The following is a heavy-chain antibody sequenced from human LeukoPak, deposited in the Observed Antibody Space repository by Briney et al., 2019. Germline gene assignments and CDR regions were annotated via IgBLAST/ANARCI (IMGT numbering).Heavy chain of an antibody. J-gene: IGHJ2*01. V-gene: IGHV4-39*01. CDR3: ARRGGKSYGSGSYSPNWYFDL. D-gene: IGHD3-10*01. CDR1: GGSISSSSYY. CDR2: IYYSGST. Sequence: SETLSLTCTVSGGSISSSSYYWGWIRQPPGKGLEWSGSIYYSGSTYYNPSLKSRVTISVDTSKNQFSLKLSSVTAADTAVYYCARRGGKSYGSGSYSPNWYFDLWGRGTLVTVSS.